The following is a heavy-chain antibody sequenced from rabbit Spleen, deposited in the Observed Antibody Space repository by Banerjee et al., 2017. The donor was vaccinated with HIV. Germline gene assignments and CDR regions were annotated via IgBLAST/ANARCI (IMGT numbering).Heavy chain of an antibody. CDR2: IAAGSGGTT. V-gene: IGHV1S40*01. J-gene: IGHJ4*01. D-gene: IGHD7-1*01. CDR3: ARFYAGYGDFGYAAM. CDR1: GVSFSGDSFSGDSY. Sequence: QSLEESGGDLVKPGASLTLTCIASGVSFSGDSFSGDSYMCWVRQAPGKGLEWIACIAAGSGGTTYYASWAKGRFTISKTSSTTVTLQMTSLTAADTATYFCARFYAGYGDFGYAAMWGPGTLVTVS.